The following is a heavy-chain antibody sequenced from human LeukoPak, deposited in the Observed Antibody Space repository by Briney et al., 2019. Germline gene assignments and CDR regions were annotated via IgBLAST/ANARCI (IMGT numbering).Heavy chain of an antibody. CDR2: ISWNSGKI. CDR3: AKDIGDYRAFDM. CDR1: GFTFDDYA. J-gene: IGHJ3*02. V-gene: IGHV3-9*03. Sequence: GRSLRLSCAASGFTFDDYAMHWVRQAPGKGLEWVSGISWNSGKIAYADSVKGRFTISRDNAKSSLYLQVNSLRAEDMALYYCAKDIGDYRAFDMWGQGTMVTVSS. D-gene: IGHD2-21*02.